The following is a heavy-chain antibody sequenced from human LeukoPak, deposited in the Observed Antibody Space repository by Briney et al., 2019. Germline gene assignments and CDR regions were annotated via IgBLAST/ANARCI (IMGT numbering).Heavy chain of an antibody. CDR1: GYTFTSYY. CDR3: ARDPPVRGVIHNGGY. J-gene: IGHJ4*02. CDR2: ISAYNGNT. D-gene: IGHD3-10*01. V-gene: IGHV1-18*04. Sequence: GASVKVSCKASGYTFTSYYMHWVRQAPGQGLEWMGWISAYNGNTNYAQKLQGRVTMTTDTSTSTAYMELRSLRSDDTAVYYCARDPPVRGVIHNGGYWGQGTLVTVSS.